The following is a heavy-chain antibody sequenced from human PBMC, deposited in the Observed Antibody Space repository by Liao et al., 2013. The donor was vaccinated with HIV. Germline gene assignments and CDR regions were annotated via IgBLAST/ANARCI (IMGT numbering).Heavy chain of an antibody. J-gene: IGHJ6*03. V-gene: IGHV4-59*12. Sequence: QVQLQESGPGLLKASETLSLTCTVSGGSISSYYWSWIRQTPGKGLEWLGYVYYSGNTNYNPSLKGRVTMSVDTSKNQVSLKLSSVTAADTAVYYCARRDIVVVPAANGFLYYYYYYMDVWGKGTTVTVSS. D-gene: IGHD2-2*01. CDR2: VYYSGNT. CDR3: ARRDIVVVPAANGFLYYYYYYMDV. CDR1: GGSISSYY.